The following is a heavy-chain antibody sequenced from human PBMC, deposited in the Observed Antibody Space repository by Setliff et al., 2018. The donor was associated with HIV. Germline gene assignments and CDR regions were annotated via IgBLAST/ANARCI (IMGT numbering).Heavy chain of an antibody. V-gene: IGHV4-34*01. CDR3: AREGGQGYSGSGSFYHRNFDL. D-gene: IGHD3-10*01. CDR2: INQSGNT. Sequence: ASETLSLTCAVYGGSLSGYYWSWVRQSPGRGLEWIGEINQSGNTNFNPSLESRLIISVDTSKSQFSLKLTSVTAADTALYYCAREGGQGYSGSGSFYHRNFDLWGRGTLVTVS. J-gene: IGHJ2*01. CDR1: GGSLSGYY.